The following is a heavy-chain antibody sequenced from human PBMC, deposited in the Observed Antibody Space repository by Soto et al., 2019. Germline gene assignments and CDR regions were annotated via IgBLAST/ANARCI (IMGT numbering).Heavy chain of an antibody. D-gene: IGHD6-13*01. Sequence: ASVKVSCKASGYTFTGYYMHWVRQAPGQGLEWMGWINPNSGGTNYAQKFQGWVTMTRDTSISTAYMELSRLRSDDTAVYYCAISGSSWYDDYYYGMDVWGQGTRVSVSS. CDR2: INPNSGGT. CDR1: GYTFTGYY. V-gene: IGHV1-2*04. CDR3: AISGSSWYDDYYYGMDV. J-gene: IGHJ6*02.